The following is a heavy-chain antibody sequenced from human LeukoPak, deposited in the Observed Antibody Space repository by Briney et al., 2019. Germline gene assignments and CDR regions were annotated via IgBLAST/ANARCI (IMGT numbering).Heavy chain of an antibody. Sequence: SETLSLTCTVSGCSISSYYWSWIRQPPGKGLEWIGYIYYSGSTNYNPSLKSRFTMSVDTSKNQFSLQLNSVTAADTAVYYCSRDTYYYGSGSRFFDYWGQGTLVTVSS. V-gene: IGHV4-59*12. CDR3: SRDTYYYGSGSRFFDY. J-gene: IGHJ4*02. CDR2: IYYSGST. D-gene: IGHD3-10*01. CDR1: GCSISSYY.